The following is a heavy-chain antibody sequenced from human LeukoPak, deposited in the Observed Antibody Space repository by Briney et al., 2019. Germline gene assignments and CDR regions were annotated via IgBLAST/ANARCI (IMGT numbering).Heavy chain of an antibody. Sequence: GASVKVSCKASGYTFTSYGISRVRQAPGQGLEWMGWISAYNGNTNYAQKLQGRVTMTTDTSTSTAYMELRSLRSDDTAVYYCARDRDVVVPAANQGDAFDIWGQGTMVTVSS. CDR3: ARDRDVVVPAANQGDAFDI. J-gene: IGHJ3*02. V-gene: IGHV1-18*01. CDR1: GYTFTSYG. CDR2: ISAYNGNT. D-gene: IGHD2-2*01.